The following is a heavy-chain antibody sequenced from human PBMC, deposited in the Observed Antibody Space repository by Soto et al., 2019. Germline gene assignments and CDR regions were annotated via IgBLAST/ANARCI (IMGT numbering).Heavy chain of an antibody. Sequence: SETLSLTCTVSGGSISSGDYYWSWIRQPPGKGLEWIGYIYYSGSTNYNPSLKSRVTISVDRSKNQFSLKLSSVTAADTAVYYCARGSPADFDYWGQGTLVTV. V-gene: IGHV4-30-4*01. CDR1: GGSISSGDYY. CDR2: IYYSGST. CDR3: ARGSPADFDY. J-gene: IGHJ4*02.